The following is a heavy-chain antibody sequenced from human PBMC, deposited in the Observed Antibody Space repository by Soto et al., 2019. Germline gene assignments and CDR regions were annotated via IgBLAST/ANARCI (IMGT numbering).Heavy chain of an antibody. V-gene: IGHV4-30-4*01. CDR2: IYYSGST. Sequence: SEALSLTFTVSGGSISTGDYYWSWLRQLPWKSLAWIGYIYYSGSTYLHPSLQSRVTMSVDTSKNQFSLKLSSVTAADTAVYYCARDLKDPRYCADGICYTYYFDYWGQGTLVTVS. CDR1: GGSISTGDYY. J-gene: IGHJ4*02. D-gene: IGHD2-8*01. CDR3: ARDLKDPRYCADGICYTYYFDY.